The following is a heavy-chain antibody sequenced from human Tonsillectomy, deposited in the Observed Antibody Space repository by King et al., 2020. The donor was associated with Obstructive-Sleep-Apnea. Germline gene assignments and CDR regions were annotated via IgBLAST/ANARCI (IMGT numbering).Heavy chain of an antibody. V-gene: IGHV3-30*03. CDR1: GFTFNDYT. J-gene: IGHJ4*02. Sequence: EQLVQSGGGVVQPGRSLRLSCAASGFTFNDYTMHWVRQAPGKGLEWVAVISDDGRDKNYEDSVEGRFSISRDKSRNTLHLQMHGLTVEDTAVYYCAREGITLAGSVDHWGQGTLVTVSS. CDR2: ISDDGRDK. D-gene: IGHD6-19*01. CDR3: AREGITLAGSVDH.